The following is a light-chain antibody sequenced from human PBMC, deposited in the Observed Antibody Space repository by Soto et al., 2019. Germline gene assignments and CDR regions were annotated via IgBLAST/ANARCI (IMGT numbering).Light chain of an antibody. J-gene: IGKJ3*01. CDR2: AAS. CDR1: QGTSNY. CDR3: QKYNSAPLFT. Sequence: DIQMTQSPSSLSASVGARVTITCRASQGTSNYLAWYQQKPGKVHKLLIYAASTLHSVVPSRFSGSGSGSDFTLTISSLQPEDVATYYCQKYNSAPLFTFGPGTKVDIK. V-gene: IGKV1-27*01.